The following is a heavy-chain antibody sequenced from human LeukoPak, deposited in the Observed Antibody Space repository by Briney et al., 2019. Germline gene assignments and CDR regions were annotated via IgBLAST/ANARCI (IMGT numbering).Heavy chain of an antibody. CDR2: IYYSGST. Sequence: SETLSLTCAVYGGSFSGYYWSWIRQPPGKGLEWIRYIYYSGSTNYNPSLKSRVTISVDTSKNQFSLKLSSVTAADTAVYYCARTTEGGYTYDYFYYYYMDVWGKGTTVTISS. CDR3: ARTTEGGYTYDYFYYYYMDV. CDR1: GGSFSGYY. J-gene: IGHJ6*03. V-gene: IGHV4-59*01. D-gene: IGHD5-18*01.